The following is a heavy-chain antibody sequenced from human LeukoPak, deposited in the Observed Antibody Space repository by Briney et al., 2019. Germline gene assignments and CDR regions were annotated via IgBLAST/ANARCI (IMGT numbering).Heavy chain of an antibody. CDR3: ARVPDYYDSSGSPFDY. CDR1: GGSFSGYY. Sequence: SETLSLTCAVYGGSFSGYYWSWIRQPPGKGLEWIGEINHSGSTNYNPSLKSRVTISVDTSKNQFSLKLSSVTAADTAVYYCARVPDYYDSSGSPFDYWGQGTLVTVSS. CDR2: INHSGST. V-gene: IGHV4-34*01. D-gene: IGHD3-22*01. J-gene: IGHJ4*02.